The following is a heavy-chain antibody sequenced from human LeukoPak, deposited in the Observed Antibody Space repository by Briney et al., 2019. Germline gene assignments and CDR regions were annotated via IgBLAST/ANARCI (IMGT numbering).Heavy chain of an antibody. J-gene: IGHJ3*02. D-gene: IGHD3-16*01. CDR1: GCSISRGGYY. CDR3: ARANLDGGDAFDI. CDR2: IYYSGST. V-gene: IGHV4-31*03. Sequence: SEALSLTFTFSGCSISRGGYYLSWIPQPPRKGLEWIGYIYYSGSTYYNPSLKSRVTISVDTSKNQFSLKLSSVTAADTAVYYCARANLDGGDAFDIWGQGTMVTVSS.